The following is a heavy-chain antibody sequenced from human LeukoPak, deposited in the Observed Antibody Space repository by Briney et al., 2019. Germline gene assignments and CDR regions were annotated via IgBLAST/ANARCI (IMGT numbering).Heavy chain of an antibody. J-gene: IGHJ2*01. D-gene: IGHD2-21*02. CDR3: AREGIVVVTDPYWYFDL. Sequence: GGSLRLSCAASGFTFVTYWMHWVRQAPGKGLVWVSRINSDGSSTSYADSVKGRFTISRDNAKNSLYLQMNSLRAEDTAVYYCAREGIVVVTDPYWYFDLWGRGTLVTVSS. CDR1: GFTFVTYW. CDR2: INSDGSST. V-gene: IGHV3-74*01.